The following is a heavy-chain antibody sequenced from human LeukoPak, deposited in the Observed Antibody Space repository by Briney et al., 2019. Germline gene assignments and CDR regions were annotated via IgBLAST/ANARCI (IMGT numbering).Heavy chain of an antibody. D-gene: IGHD6-6*01. V-gene: IGHV4-34*01. CDR1: GGSFSGYY. Sequence: SETLSLTCAVYGGSFSGYYWSWIRQPPGKGLEWIGEINHSGSTNYNPSLKSRVTISVDTSKNQFSLELSSVTAADTAVYYCARRLAARDGSNDYWGQGTLVTVSS. CDR2: INHSGST. CDR3: ARRLAARDGSNDY. J-gene: IGHJ4*02.